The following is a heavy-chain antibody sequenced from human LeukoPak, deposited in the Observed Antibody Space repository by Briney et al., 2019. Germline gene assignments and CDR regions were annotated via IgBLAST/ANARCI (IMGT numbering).Heavy chain of an antibody. V-gene: IGHV3-48*04. CDR1: GFTFSSYS. CDR2: ISSSHSTI. CDR3: ARPPPGTYSSSHYFDY. J-gene: IGHJ4*02. D-gene: IGHD6-19*01. Sequence: GGSLRLSCAASGFTFSSYSMNWVRQAPGKGLEWVSYISSSHSTIYYADSVKGRFTISRDNAKNSLYLQMNSLRAEDTAVYYCARPPPGTYSSSHYFDYWGQGTLVTVSS.